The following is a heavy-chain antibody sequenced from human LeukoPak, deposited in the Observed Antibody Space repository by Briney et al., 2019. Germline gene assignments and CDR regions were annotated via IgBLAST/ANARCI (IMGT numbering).Heavy chain of an antibody. D-gene: IGHD5-18*01. J-gene: IGHJ4*02. Sequence: ASVKVSCKASGYTFTGYGISWVRQAPGQGLEWMGWISAYNGNTNYAQKLQGRVTMTTDTSTSTAYMELRSLRSDDTAVYYCARGPRDTVGGTCAYWGQGTLITVSS. CDR2: ISAYNGNT. V-gene: IGHV1-18*01. CDR3: ARGPRDTVGGTCAY. CDR1: GYTFTGYG.